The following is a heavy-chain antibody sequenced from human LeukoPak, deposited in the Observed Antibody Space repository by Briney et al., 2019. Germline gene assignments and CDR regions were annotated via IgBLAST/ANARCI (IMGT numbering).Heavy chain of an antibody. Sequence: PGGPLRFSSAASRFTFNSNPMSWVPPAPGQELEGGSTISSSGDTAYYADSVKGRFTISRDNSKNTLYLQMNSLRAEDTALYYCAKAKTQAMVLPGNYWGQGTRVTVSS. J-gene: IGHJ4*02. CDR3: AKAKTQAMVLPGNY. V-gene: IGHV3-23*01. D-gene: IGHD5-18*01. CDR2: ISSSGDTA. CDR1: RFTFNSNP.